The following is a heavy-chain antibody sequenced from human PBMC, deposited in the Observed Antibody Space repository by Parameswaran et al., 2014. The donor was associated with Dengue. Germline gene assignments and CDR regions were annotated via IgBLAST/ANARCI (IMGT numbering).Heavy chain of an antibody. Sequence: RWIRQPPGKGLEWVSAISGSGGSTYYADSVKGRFTISRDNSKNTLYLQMNSLRAEDTAVYYCAKTLVLLWFGELLSWGQGTTVTVSS. CDR3: AKTLVLLWFGELLS. D-gene: IGHD3-10*01. J-gene: IGHJ6*02. V-gene: IGHV3-23*01. CDR2: ISGSGGST.